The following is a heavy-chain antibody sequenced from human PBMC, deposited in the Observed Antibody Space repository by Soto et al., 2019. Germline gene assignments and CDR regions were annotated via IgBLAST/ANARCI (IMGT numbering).Heavy chain of an antibody. Sequence: GGSLRLSCAASGFTFSSYAMSWVRQAPGKGLEWVSAISGSGGSTYYADSVKGRFTISRDNSKNTLYLQMNSLRAEDSPVYYCARDMGYCRGRSCDSYYYYYGMDVWGQGTTVTVSS. V-gene: IGHV3-23*01. D-gene: IGHD2-15*01. CDR2: ISGSGGST. CDR1: GFTFSSYA. CDR3: ARDMGYCRGRSCDSYYYYYGMDV. J-gene: IGHJ6*02.